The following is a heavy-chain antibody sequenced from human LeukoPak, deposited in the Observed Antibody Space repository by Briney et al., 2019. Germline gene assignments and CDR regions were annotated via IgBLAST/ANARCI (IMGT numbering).Heavy chain of an antibody. J-gene: IGHJ5*01. CDR1: RFTFSTYP. CDR2: ISGSGTAT. D-gene: IGHD2-15*01. V-gene: IGHV3-23*01. Sequence: PRGSLRLSCAASRFTFSTYPMSWVRQAPGKGLVWISTISGSGTATHYADSVKGRFTISRDNSKNTLFLQMNSLRADDTAAYYCAKGHRLCSSGNCNSQVDSWGHGTLVIVPS. CDR3: AKGHRLCSSGNCNSQVDS.